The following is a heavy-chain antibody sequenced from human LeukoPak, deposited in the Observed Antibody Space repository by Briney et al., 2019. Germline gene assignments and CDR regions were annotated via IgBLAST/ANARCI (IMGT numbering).Heavy chain of an antibody. D-gene: IGHD2-2*02. CDR3: AKDPEYQLLYPPYFDY. J-gene: IGHJ4*02. V-gene: IGHV3-23*01. Sequence: GGSLRLSCAASGFTFSSYAMSWVRQAPGKGLEWVSAISGSGGSTYYADSVKGRFTISRDNSKNTLYLQMNSLRAEDTAVYYCAKDPEYQLLYPPYFDYWGQGTLVTVSS. CDR2: ISGSGGST. CDR1: GFTFSSYA.